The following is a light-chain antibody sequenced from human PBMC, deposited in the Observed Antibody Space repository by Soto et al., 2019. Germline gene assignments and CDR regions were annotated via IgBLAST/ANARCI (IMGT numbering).Light chain of an antibody. CDR1: QSVSSSY. V-gene: IGKV3-20*01. J-gene: IGKJ4*01. CDR2: GAS. CDR3: QQYGSSPT. Sequence: EIVLTQSPGTLSLSPGERATLSCRASQSVSSSYLAWYQQKPDQAPRLLLYGASSRATGIPDRFSGSGSGTDFTLTISRLEPEDFAVYYGQQYGSSPTFGGGTKVEIK.